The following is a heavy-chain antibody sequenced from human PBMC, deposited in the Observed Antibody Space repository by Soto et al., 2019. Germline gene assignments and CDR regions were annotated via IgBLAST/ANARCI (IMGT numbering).Heavy chain of an antibody. Sequence: GGSLRLSCAASGFTFSNAWMNWVRQAPGKGLEWVGRIKSKTDGGTTDYAAPVKGRFTISRDDSKNTLYLQMNSLKTEDTAVYYCTTGYSFPYSSSWYADAFDIWGQGTMVTVSS. CDR3: TTGYSFPYSSSWYADAFDI. V-gene: IGHV3-15*07. D-gene: IGHD6-13*01. CDR2: IKSKTDGGTT. J-gene: IGHJ3*02. CDR1: GFTFSNAW.